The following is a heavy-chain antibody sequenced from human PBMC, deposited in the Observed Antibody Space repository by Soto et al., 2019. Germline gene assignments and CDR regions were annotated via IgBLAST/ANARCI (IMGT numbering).Heavy chain of an antibody. CDR2: INAGNGNT. D-gene: IGHD2-15*01. J-gene: IGHJ4*02. V-gene: IGHV1-3*01. CDR1: GYTFTNYA. CDR3: ARGPGGPDGPGDY. Sequence: QVQLVQSGAEVKKPGASVKVSGKASGYTFTNYAMHWVRQAPGQRLEWMGWINAGNGNTKYSQKLQGRVTITRDTSASTGYMGLCSLRSEDTAVYYCARGPGGPDGPGDYWGQGTLVTVSS.